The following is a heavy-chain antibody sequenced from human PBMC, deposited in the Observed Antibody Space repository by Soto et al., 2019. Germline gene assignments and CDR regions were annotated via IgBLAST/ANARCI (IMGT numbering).Heavy chain of an antibody. CDR1: GYSFTSYW. D-gene: IGHD3-3*01. CDR2: IYPGDSDT. V-gene: IGHV5-51*01. Sequence: GESLKMSCKGSGYSFTSYWIGWVRQMPGKGLEWMGIIYPGDSDTRYSPSFQGQVTISADKSISTAYLQWSSLKASDTAMYYCARHGAETIFGVVSQAYYYYGMDVWGQGTTVTVSS. CDR3: ARHGAETIFGVVSQAYYYYGMDV. J-gene: IGHJ6*02.